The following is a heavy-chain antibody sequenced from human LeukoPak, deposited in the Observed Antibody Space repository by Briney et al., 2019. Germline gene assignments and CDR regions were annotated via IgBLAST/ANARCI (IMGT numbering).Heavy chain of an antibody. CDR1: GYTLTELS. V-gene: IGHV1-24*01. D-gene: IGHD2-2*01. Sequence: ASVKVSCKVSGYTLTELSMHWVRQAPGKGLEWMGGFDPEDGETIYAQKFQGRVTLTRDTSTTTAYMDLARLRSDDTAVYYCARDRGVPGPGNAFDIWGQGTMVTVSS. CDR3: ARDRGVPGPGNAFDI. CDR2: FDPEDGET. J-gene: IGHJ3*02.